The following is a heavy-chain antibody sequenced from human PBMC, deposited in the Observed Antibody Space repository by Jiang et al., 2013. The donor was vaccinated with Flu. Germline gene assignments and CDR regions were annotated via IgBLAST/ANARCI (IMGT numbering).Heavy chain of an antibody. CDR2: ISGSGGST. Sequence: RLSCAASGFTFSSYAMSWVRQAPGKGLEWVSAISGSGGSTYYADSVKGRFTISRDNSKNTLYLQMNSLRAEDTAVYYCAKNRAGSGYYDDYGGQGTLVTVSS. CDR3: AKNRAGSGYYDDY. V-gene: IGHV3-23*01. CDR1: GFTFSSYA. D-gene: IGHD3-22*01. J-gene: IGHJ4*02.